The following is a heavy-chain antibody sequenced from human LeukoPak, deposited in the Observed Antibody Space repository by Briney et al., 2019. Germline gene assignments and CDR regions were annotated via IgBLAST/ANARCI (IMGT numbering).Heavy chain of an antibody. J-gene: IGHJ4*02. CDR2: IRHDGSEK. CDR3: ARGITTVRGLPYYFDY. CDR1: GFTFTLYW. D-gene: IGHD3-10*01. V-gene: IGHV3-7*03. Sequence: WGSLRLSCAASGFTFTLYWMSWVRQAPGKGLEWVANIRHDGSEKYYVDSVEGRFTISRDNAKNSLYLQMNSLRAEDTAVYYCARGITTVRGLPYYFDYWGQGTLVTVSS.